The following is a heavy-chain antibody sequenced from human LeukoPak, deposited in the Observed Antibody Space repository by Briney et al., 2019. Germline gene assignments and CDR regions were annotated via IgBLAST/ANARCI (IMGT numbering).Heavy chain of an antibody. CDR3: ATQSITIFGVVIHPNYPFDY. Sequence: SETLSLTCTVSGGSISSSSYYWGWIRQPPGKGLEWIGSIYYSGSTYYNPSLKSRVTISVDTSKNQFSLKLSSVTAADTAVYYCATQSITIFGVVIHPNYPFDYWGQGTLVTVSS. D-gene: IGHD3-3*01. V-gene: IGHV4-39*01. CDR2: IYYSGST. CDR1: GGSISSSSYY. J-gene: IGHJ4*02.